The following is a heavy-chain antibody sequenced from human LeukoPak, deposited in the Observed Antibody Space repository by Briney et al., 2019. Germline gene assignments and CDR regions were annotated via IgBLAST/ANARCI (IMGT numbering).Heavy chain of an antibody. J-gene: IGHJ6*02. D-gene: IGHD5-12*01. Sequence: GGSLRLSCAASGFTFSSYAMSWVRQAPGKGLEWVSAISGSGGSTYYADSVKGRFTISRDNSKNTLYLQMNSLRAEDTAVYYCAKGRSYSGYERASDYYYYGMDVWGQGTTVTVSS. CDR1: GFTFSSYA. CDR3: AKGRSYSGYERASDYYYYGMDV. CDR2: ISGSGGST. V-gene: IGHV3-23*01.